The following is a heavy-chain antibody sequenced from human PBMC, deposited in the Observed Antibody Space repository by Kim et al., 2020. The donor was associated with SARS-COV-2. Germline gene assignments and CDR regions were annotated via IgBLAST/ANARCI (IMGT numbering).Heavy chain of an antibody. CDR2: ISSSSSYI. V-gene: IGHV3-21*01. CDR3: AREQDYYGSGSYYRYGMDV. D-gene: IGHD3-10*01. Sequence: GGSLRLSCAASGFTFSSYSMNWVRQAPGKGLEWVSSISSSSSYIYYADSVKGRFTISRDNAKNSLYLQMNSLRAEDTAVYYCAREQDYYGSGSYYRYGMDVWGQGTTVTVSS. J-gene: IGHJ6*02. CDR1: GFTFSSYS.